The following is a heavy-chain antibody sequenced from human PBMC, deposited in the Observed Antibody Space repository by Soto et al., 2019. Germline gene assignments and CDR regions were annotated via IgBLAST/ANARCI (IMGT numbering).Heavy chain of an antibody. J-gene: IGHJ4*02. D-gene: IGHD2-21*01. CDR3: ARASGGDFDY. Sequence: SETLSLTCTVSGGSISSGGYYWSWIRQHPGKGLEWIGYIYYSGSTYYNPSLKSRVTISVDTSKNQFSLKLSPATAADTAVYYCARASGGDFDYWGQGTLVTVSS. CDR2: IYYSGST. V-gene: IGHV4-31*03. CDR1: GGSISSGGYY.